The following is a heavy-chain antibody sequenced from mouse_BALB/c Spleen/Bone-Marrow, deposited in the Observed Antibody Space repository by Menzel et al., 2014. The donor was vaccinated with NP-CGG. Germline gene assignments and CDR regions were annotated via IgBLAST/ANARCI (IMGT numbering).Heavy chain of an antibody. D-gene: IGHD2-4*01. CDR1: GFSLTTYG. CDR3: ARAHYDYVLFDY. J-gene: IGHJ2*01. Sequence: VHLVESGPGLVAPSQRLSIPCTVSGFSLTTYGVHWVRRPPGKGLEWLGVIWAGGSTNYNSALMSRLSISKDNSKSQVFLKMNSLQTDDTAMYYCARAHYDYVLFDYWGQGTTLTVSS. CDR2: IWAGGST. V-gene: IGHV2-9*02.